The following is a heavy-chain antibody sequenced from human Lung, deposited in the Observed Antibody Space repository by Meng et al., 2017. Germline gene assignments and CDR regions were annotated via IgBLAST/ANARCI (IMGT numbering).Heavy chain of an antibody. CDR1: GYTFTTYA. J-gene: IGHJ4*02. CDR3: KSYANSDYFDY. CDR2: INAGNGNT. V-gene: IGHV1-3*01. D-gene: IGHD4/OR15-4a*01. Sequence: QVQLVQSGAEVTKPWASVTVSCKASGYTFTTYAMHWVRQAPVQRLEWMGWINAGNGNTKYSQKFQGRVTITNDTSASTAYMELTSLTSEDTAIYYCKSYANSDYFDYWGQGTLVTVSS.